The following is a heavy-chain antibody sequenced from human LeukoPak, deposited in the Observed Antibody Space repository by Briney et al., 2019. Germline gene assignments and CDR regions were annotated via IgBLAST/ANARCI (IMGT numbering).Heavy chain of an antibody. D-gene: IGHD4-23*01. Sequence: MPGGSLRPSCAASGFSFSNCSMNWVRQAPGKGLEWVSSISSSSTYIYYADSLEGRFTISRDNVRNSLYLQMNSLRAEDTAVHYCAGDYEGNLAFDIWGQGTMVTVSS. J-gene: IGHJ3*02. CDR1: GFSFSNCS. CDR2: ISSSSTYI. V-gene: IGHV3-21*01. CDR3: AGDYEGNLAFDI.